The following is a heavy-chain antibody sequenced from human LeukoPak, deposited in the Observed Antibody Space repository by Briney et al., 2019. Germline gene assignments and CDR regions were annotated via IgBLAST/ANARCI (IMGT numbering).Heavy chain of an antibody. CDR2: IIPIFGTA. J-gene: IGHJ1*01. CDR1: GGTFSSYA. Sequence: SVKVSCKGSGGTFSSYAISWVRQAPGQGLEWMGGIIPIFGTANYAQKFQGRVTITTDESTSTAYMELSSLRSEDTAVYYCARSYLYYDILTGYHPPQYFQHWGQGTLVTVSS. D-gene: IGHD3-9*01. CDR3: ARSYLYYDILTGYHPPQYFQH. V-gene: IGHV1-69*05.